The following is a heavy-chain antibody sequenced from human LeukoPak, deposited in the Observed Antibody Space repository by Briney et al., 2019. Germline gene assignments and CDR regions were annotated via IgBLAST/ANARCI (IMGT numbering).Heavy chain of an antibody. D-gene: IGHD2-2*01. CDR3: AKGSRLGYCSSTSCPARY. CDR1: GFTLSSYG. Sequence: GGSLRLSCAASGFTLSSYGMHWVRQAPGKGLEWVAFIRYDGSNKYYADSVKGRFTISRDNSKNTLYLQMNSLRAEDTAVYYCAKGSRLGYCSSTSCPARYWGQGTLVTVSS. CDR2: IRYDGSNK. V-gene: IGHV3-30*02. J-gene: IGHJ4*02.